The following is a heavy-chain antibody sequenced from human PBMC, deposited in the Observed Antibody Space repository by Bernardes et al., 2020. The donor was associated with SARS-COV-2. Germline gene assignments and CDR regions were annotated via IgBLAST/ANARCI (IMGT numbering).Heavy chain of an antibody. J-gene: IGHJ5*02. CDR2: IWYDGSYK. CDR3: ARGGNYDYIWGRYRTTALDH. V-gene: IGHV3-33*01. D-gene: IGHD3-16*02. CDR1: GFTFSTFG. Sequence: GGSLRPSCAASGFTFSTFGMHWVRQAPGKGLEWVALIWYDGSYKYYADSVKGRFTISRDNSKNTVYLQMNSLRAEDTAVYYCARGGNYDYIWGRYRTTALDHWGQGTLVTVSS.